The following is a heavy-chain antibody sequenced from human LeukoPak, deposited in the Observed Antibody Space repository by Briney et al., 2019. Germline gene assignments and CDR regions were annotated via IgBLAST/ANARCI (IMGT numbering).Heavy chain of an antibody. CDR1: GYTFTNYG. J-gene: IGHJ4*02. CDR2: ISTYNANT. D-gene: IGHD3-22*01. CDR3: ARDSPISMMVIVDHLSYFDY. Sequence: ASVKVSCKASGYTFTNYGIGWVRQAPGQGLEWMGWISTYNANTNYAQKLQGRVTMTTDTSTSTAYMELRSLRSDDTAVYFCARDSPISMMVIVDHLSYFDYWGQGTLVTVSS. V-gene: IGHV1-18*01.